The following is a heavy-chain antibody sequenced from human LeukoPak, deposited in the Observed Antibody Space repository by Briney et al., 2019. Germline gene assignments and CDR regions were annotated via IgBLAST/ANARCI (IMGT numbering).Heavy chain of an antibody. CDR1: GFTVSSNY. CDR3: ARVGGSSYNY. J-gene: IGHJ4*02. CDR2: IYSGGNT. V-gene: IGHV3-53*01. Sequence: PGGSLRLSRAPSGFTVSSNYMRCVPALPEEGLEWASVIYSGGNTYYADSVKGRFTLSRDNSKTTLYLQMNSRRAEDTAVYCCARVGGSSYNYGGQGTLVTVFS. D-gene: IGHD1-26*01.